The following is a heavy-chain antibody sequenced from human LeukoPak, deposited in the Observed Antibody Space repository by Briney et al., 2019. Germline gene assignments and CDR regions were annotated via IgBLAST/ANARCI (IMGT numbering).Heavy chain of an antibody. Sequence: GGSLRLSCAASGFTFSSYGMHWVRQAPGKGLEWVAVIWYDGSNKYYADSVKGRFTISRDNSKNTLYLQMNSLRADDTAVYYCARDRRGGGGSYFDYWGQGTLVTVSS. J-gene: IGHJ4*02. CDR3: ARDRRGGGGSYFDY. D-gene: IGHD1-26*01. CDR1: GFTFSSYG. V-gene: IGHV3-33*01. CDR2: IWYDGSNK.